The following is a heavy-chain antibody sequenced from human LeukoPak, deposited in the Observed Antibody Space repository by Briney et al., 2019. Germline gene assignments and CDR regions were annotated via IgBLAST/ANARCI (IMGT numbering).Heavy chain of an antibody. V-gene: IGHV3-7*01. Sequence: PGGSLRLSCAASGFTFSSYWMSWVRQAPGKGLEWVANIKQDGSEKYYVDSVKGRFTISRDNAKNSLYLQMNSLRAEDTAVYYCARSSYSGSLGDDAFDIWGQGTMVTVSS. CDR2: IKQDGSEK. CDR3: ARSSYSGSLGDDAFDI. J-gene: IGHJ3*02. D-gene: IGHD1-26*01. CDR1: GFTFSSYW.